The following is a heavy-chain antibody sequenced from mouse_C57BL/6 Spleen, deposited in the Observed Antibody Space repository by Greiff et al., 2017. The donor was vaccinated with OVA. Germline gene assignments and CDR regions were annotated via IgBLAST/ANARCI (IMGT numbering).Heavy chain of an antibody. CDR2: ISNGGGST. CDR1: GFTFSDYY. CDR3: ARNYDDAMDY. V-gene: IGHV5-12*01. D-gene: IGHD2-4*01. Sequence: EVNVVESGGGLVQPGGSLKLSCAASGFTFSDYYMYWVRQTPEKRLEWVAYISNGGGSTYYPDTVKGRFTISRDNAKNTLYLQMSRLKSEDTAMYYCARNYDDAMDYWGQGTSVTVSS. J-gene: IGHJ4*01.